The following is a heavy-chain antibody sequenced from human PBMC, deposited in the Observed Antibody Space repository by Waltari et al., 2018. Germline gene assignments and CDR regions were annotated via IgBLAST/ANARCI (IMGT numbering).Heavy chain of an antibody. Sequence: EVQXVXSGGXLVQPGGSLXLSCVASGFVFSNYQMNWVRQTPGKGLXLVSFXRSGGXIIYADSVKGXFTISRDNAKNSLYLQMXSLRVEDTXVXYCXTDLPGDRDFDXWGQGTLVTVSS. J-gene: IGHJ4*02. CDR3: XTDLPGDRDFDX. D-gene: IGHD7-27*01. CDR1: GFVFSNYQ. CDR2: XRSGGXII. V-gene: IGHV3-48*03.